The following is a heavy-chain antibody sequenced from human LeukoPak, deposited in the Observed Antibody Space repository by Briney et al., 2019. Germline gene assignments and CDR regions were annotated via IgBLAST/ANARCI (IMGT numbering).Heavy chain of an antibody. Sequence: PSETLSLTCTVSGGSIRSYYWSWIRQPPGKGLEWIGYIHYSGTTNYNPSLKSRVIISIDTSNNQFSLKLSSVTAADTAVYYCARVVRGSYGGNTRQYNWFDPWGQGTLVTVSS. CDR1: GGSIRSYY. CDR2: IHYSGTT. J-gene: IGHJ5*02. D-gene: IGHD4-23*01. CDR3: ARVVRGSYGGNTRQYNWFDP. V-gene: IGHV4-59*08.